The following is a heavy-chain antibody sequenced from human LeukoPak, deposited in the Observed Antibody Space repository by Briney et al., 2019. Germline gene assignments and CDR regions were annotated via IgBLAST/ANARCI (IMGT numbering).Heavy chain of an antibody. CDR1: GGTFSSYA. V-gene: IGHV1-69*13. J-gene: IGHJ6*03. Sequence: GASVKVSCKASGGTFSSYAISWVRQAPGQGLEWMGGIIPIFGTANYAQKFQGRVTITADEPTSSAYMELSSLRSEDTAVYYCARAGIAARNYYYYYYMDVWGKGTTVTVSS. CDR2: IIPIFGTA. D-gene: IGHD6-6*01. CDR3: ARAGIAARNYYYYYYMDV.